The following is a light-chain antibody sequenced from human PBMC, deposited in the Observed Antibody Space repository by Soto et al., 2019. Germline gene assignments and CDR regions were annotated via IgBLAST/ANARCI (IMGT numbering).Light chain of an antibody. Sequence: QYALTQAASESGSPGQSITISCTGTSSDVGGYNYVSWYQQHPGKAPKLMIYDVSNRPSGVSNRFSGSKSGNTASLTISGLQAEDEADYYCSSYTSSSTLGHVVFGGGTKVTVL. CDR2: DVS. J-gene: IGLJ2*01. CDR3: SSYTSSSTLGHVV. V-gene: IGLV2-14*01. CDR1: SSDVGGYNY.